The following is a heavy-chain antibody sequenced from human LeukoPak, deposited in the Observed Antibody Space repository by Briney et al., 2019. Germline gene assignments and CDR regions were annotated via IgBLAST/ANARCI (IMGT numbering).Heavy chain of an antibody. V-gene: IGHV4-38-2*02. CDR1: GYSISSGYY. J-gene: IGHJ4*02. Sequence: PSETLSLTCTVSGYSISSGYYWGWIRQPPGKGLEWIGSIYHSGSTYYNPSLKSRVTISVDTSKNQFSLKLSSVTAADTAVYYCARGDNLITGTISYWGQGTLVTVSS. D-gene: IGHD1-20*01. CDR3: ARGDNLITGTISY. CDR2: IYHSGST.